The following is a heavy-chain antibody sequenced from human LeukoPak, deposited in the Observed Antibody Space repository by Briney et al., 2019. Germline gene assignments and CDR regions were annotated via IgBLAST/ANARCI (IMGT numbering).Heavy chain of an antibody. J-gene: IGHJ4*02. Sequence: SETLSLTCNVSGGSLSSSSYYWGRIREHPGKGLEWIGSIYYSGSTYYNPSPKRRLTISVDTSKNQFSRKLSSVTAADTAVYYCARLNPADLDYWGQGTLVAVSS. CDR1: GGSLSSSSYY. V-gene: IGHV4-39*01. CDR2: IYYSGST. CDR3: ARLNPADLDY.